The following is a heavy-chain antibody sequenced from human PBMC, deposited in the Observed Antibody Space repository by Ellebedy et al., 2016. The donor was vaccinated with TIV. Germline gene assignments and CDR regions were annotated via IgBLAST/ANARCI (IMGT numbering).Heavy chain of an antibody. J-gene: IGHJ4*02. Sequence: MPSETLSLTCAVSGGSISSNNWWNWVRQPPGKGLEWIGEIDHSGTTNYNPSLKSRVTMSIDTSKNQFSLKLSSVTAADTAVYYCARHHTVERGAIDYWGQGTLVTVSS. CDR3: ARHHTVERGAIDY. CDR1: GGSISSNNW. V-gene: IGHV4-4*02. CDR2: IDHSGTT. D-gene: IGHD1-1*01.